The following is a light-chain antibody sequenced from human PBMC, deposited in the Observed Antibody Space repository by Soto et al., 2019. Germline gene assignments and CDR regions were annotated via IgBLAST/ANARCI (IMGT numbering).Light chain of an antibody. CDR2: RNN. Sequence: QSALTQPPSASGTPGQRVTISCSGSSSNIGSNYVYWYQQLPGTAPKLLIYRNNQRPSGVPDRFSGSKSGTSASLAISGLRSEDEADYYCAAWDDILSGPVFGGGTQLTVL. J-gene: IGLJ7*01. V-gene: IGLV1-47*01. CDR3: AAWDDILSGPV. CDR1: SSNIGSNY.